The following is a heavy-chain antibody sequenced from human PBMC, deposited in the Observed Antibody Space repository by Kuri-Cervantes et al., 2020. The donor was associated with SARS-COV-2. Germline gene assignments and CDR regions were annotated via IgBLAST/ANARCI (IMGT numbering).Heavy chain of an antibody. CDR1: GGSISSYY. CDR3: ARSHGSEYFYPLINWFDP. Sequence: SETLSLTCTVSGGSISSYYWSWIRQPPGKGLEWIGYIYYSGSTNYNPSLKSRVTISVDTSKNQFSLKLTSVTAADTAVYYCARSHGSEYFYPLINWFDPWGQGTLVTSYS. D-gene: IGHD3-10*01. J-gene: IGHJ5*02. V-gene: IGHV4-59*08. CDR2: IYYSGST.